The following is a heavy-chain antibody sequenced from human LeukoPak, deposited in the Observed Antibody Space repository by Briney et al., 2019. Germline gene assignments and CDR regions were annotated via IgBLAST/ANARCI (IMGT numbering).Heavy chain of an antibody. D-gene: IGHD5-12*01. V-gene: IGHV3-23*01. CDR2: ISGSGGST. J-gene: IGHJ4*02. CDR1: GLTFSSYS. CDR3: AIEVPGPLWLPYFDY. Sequence: GGSLRLSCEASGLTFSSYSMSWVRQAPGKGLEWVSGISGSGGSTYYADSVKGRFTISRDNSKNTLHLQMNSLRAEDTAVYYCAIEVPGPLWLPYFDYWGQGTLVTVSS.